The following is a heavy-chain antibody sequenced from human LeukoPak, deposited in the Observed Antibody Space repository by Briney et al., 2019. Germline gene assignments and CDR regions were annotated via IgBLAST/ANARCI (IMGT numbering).Heavy chain of an antibody. CDR1: GFTFSSYE. J-gene: IGHJ4*02. V-gene: IGHV3-48*03. Sequence: PGGSLRLSCAASGFTFSSYEMICVRQAPGKGPEWLSYISSSGSTIYYADSVKGRFTISRDNAKNSLYLQMSSLRAEDTAVYFCARKLVHYFDYWGQGTLVTVSS. CDR2: ISSSGSTI. CDR3: ARKLVHYFDY. D-gene: IGHD6-6*01.